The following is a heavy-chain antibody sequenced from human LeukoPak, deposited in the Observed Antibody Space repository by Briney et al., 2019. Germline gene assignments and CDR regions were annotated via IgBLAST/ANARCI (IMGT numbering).Heavy chain of an antibody. CDR1: GFTFSNYA. Sequence: GGSLRLSCVASGFTFSNYAMSWVRQTPGKGPEWVSSISGSGGSTHYADSVRGRFTISRDNPKKILYLQMNSLRAEDTAVYYCAKDWMSTIINYFDYWGQGTLVTVSS. V-gene: IGHV3-23*01. CDR2: ISGSGGST. CDR3: AKDWMSTIINYFDY. J-gene: IGHJ4*02. D-gene: IGHD5-12*01.